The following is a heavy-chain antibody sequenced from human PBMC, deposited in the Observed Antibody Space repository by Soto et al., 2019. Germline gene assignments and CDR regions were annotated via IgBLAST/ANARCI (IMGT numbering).Heavy chain of an antibody. J-gene: IGHJ4*02. D-gene: IGHD3-9*01. V-gene: IGHV1-46*01. Sequence: QVQLVQSGAEVKKPGASVKVSCKASGYTFTSYYMHWVRQAPGQGLEWMGIINPSGGSTSYAQKFQGRVAMNRDTSTSTVYMELSSLRSEDTAVYYCARGEGYYDILTGYYMGGYWGQGTLVTVSS. CDR2: INPSGGST. CDR3: ARGEGYYDILTGYYMGGY. CDR1: GYTFTSYY.